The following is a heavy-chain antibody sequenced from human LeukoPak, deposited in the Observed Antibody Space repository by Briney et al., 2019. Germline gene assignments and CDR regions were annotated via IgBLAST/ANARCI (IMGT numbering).Heavy chain of an antibody. CDR2: ISGSGGST. V-gene: IGHV3-23*01. CDR3: AKALLYSGYQVY. Sequence: AGGSLRLSCAASGFTFSSYAMSGVRQAPGKGLEWVSAISGSGGSTYYADSVKGRFTISRDNSKNTLYLQMNSLRAEDTAVYYCAKALLYSGYQVYWGQGTLVTVSS. D-gene: IGHD5-12*01. CDR1: GFTFSSYA. J-gene: IGHJ4*02.